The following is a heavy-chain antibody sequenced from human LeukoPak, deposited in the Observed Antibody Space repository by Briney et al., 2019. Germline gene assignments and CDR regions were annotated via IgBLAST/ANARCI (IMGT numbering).Heavy chain of an antibody. V-gene: IGHV3-23*01. D-gene: IGHD1-26*01. Sequence: GGSLRLSCAASGFTFRNYAMAWVRQAPGKGLEWVSSVSGGGEKTYYADSVKGRFNISRDNSKNILFVQISNLRVDDTAIYFCTKDHTGQGWTYYQHGMNVWGQGTTVTVSS. CDR3: TKDHTGQGWTYYQHGMNV. CDR1: GFTFRNYA. CDR2: VSGGGEKT. J-gene: IGHJ6*02.